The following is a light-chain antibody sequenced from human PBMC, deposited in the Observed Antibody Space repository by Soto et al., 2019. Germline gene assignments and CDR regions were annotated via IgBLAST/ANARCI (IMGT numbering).Light chain of an antibody. CDR3: SSYTSISTLLYV. J-gene: IGLJ1*01. CDR2: DVS. Sequence: QSALTQPASVSGSPGQSITISCTGTSSDGGGYNYVSWYQQHPGKAPKLMIYDVSNRPYGVSNRFSGSKSGNTASLTISGLQAEDEADYYCSSYTSISTLLYVFGTGTKLTVL. CDR1: SSDGGGYNY. V-gene: IGLV2-14*01.